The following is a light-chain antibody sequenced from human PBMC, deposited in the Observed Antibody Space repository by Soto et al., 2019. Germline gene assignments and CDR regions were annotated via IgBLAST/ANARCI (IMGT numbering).Light chain of an antibody. Sequence: EIVLTQSPGTLSLSPGERATLSCRASQSVSSSYLAWYRQKPGQAPRLLIYGASSGATGIPDRFSGSGSGTDFTLTISRLEPEDFAVYYCQQYGSSPPRYTFGQGTKLEIK. J-gene: IGKJ2*01. CDR3: QQYGSSPPRYT. CDR1: QSVSSSY. CDR2: GAS. V-gene: IGKV3-20*01.